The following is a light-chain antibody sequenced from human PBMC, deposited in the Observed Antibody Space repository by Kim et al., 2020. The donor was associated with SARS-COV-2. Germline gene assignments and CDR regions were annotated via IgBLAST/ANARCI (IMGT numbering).Light chain of an antibody. CDR1: QSVSSN. V-gene: IGKV3-15*01. CDR3: QQYNNWPPDT. CDR2: GAS. Sequence: VSPGERAPLPCRASQSVSSNLAWYQQKPGQAPRLLIYGASTRATGIPARFSGSGSGTEFTLTISSLQSEDFAVYYCQQYNNWPPDTFGQGTKLEI. J-gene: IGKJ2*01.